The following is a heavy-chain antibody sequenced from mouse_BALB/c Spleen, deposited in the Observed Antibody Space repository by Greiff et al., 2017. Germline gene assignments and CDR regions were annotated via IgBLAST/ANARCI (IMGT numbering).Heavy chain of an antibody. J-gene: IGHJ2*01. CDR1: GFTFSDYY. V-gene: IGHV5-4*02. CDR2: ISDGGSYT. D-gene: IGHD1-1*01. CDR3: ARGSPITTVVEGDY. Sequence: EVHLVESGGGLVKPGGSLKLSCAASGFTFSDYYMYWVRQTPEKRLEWVATISDGGSYTYYPDSVKGRFTISRDNAKNNLYLQMSSLKSEDTAMYYCARGSPITTVVEGDYWGQGTTLTVSS.